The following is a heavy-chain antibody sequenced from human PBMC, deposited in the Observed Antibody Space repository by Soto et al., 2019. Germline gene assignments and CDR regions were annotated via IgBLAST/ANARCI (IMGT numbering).Heavy chain of an antibody. J-gene: IGHJ4*02. V-gene: IGHV1-69*01. CDR3: AREGRGKKAGYNGLVSLGY. D-gene: IGHD2-2*02. CDR2: IIPMFGSA. Sequence: QVQLVQSGAEVRKPGSSVKVSCKASGGSFSSFAFSWVRQAPGQGLEWMGGIIPMFGSANYAQEFLGRVTFTADDSTSTAYMEISGLTFEDTAVYYCAREGRGKKAGYNGLVSLGYWGQGTLVTVSS. CDR1: GGSFSSFA.